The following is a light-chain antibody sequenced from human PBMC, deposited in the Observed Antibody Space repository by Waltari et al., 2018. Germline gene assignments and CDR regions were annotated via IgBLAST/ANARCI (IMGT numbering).Light chain of an antibody. V-gene: IGLV3-21*02. J-gene: IGLJ1*01. CDR2: DDG. CDR1: KIGSKN. Sequence: SYVLTQPPSVSVAPGQTARITCDGNKIGSKNVHWYQQKPGQAPVLVVYDDGDRPSGIPERFSGSNSGNTDTLTISRVDAGDEADYYCQVWDSGSDHYVFGTVTKVTVL. CDR3: QVWDSGSDHYV.